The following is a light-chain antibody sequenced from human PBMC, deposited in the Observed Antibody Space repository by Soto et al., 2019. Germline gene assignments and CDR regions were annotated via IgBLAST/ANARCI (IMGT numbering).Light chain of an antibody. CDR2: GAS. Sequence: EIVLTQSPGTLSLSPGERATLSCRASQSVSSSYLAWYQQKPGQAPRLLIYGASSRATGIPDRFSGSGSGTDFTLTISRLEPEDFAVYYCQQYASSPVDTFGQGTKLEIK. CDR1: QSVSSSY. CDR3: QQYASSPVDT. J-gene: IGKJ2*01. V-gene: IGKV3-20*01.